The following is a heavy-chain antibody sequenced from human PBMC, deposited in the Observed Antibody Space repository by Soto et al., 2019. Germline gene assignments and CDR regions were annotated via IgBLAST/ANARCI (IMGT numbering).Heavy chain of an antibody. Sequence: SVKVSCKASGYTFNNYDIHWVRQAPGHGLEWMGWMNPNSGNTGYAQNFRGRVTMTQNTAIGTAYMELSSLRSDDTATYYCTRAYGAETFDFWGQGTRVTVS. CDR3: TRAYGAETFDF. J-gene: IGHJ5*01. CDR1: GYTFNNYD. D-gene: IGHD3-10*01. CDR2: MNPNSGNT. V-gene: IGHV1-8*02.